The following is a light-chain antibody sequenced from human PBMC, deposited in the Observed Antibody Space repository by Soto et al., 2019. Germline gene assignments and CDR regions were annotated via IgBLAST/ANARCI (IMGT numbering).Light chain of an antibody. CDR1: QSVSSN. J-gene: IGKJ3*01. CDR2: GAS. Sequence: EIVMTQSPATLPVSPGERATLSCRASQSVSSNLAWYQQKPGQAPRLLIYGASTRATGIPARFSGSGSGTDFTLTISSLQSEDFAVYYCQQYNNWPPIFTFGPGTKVDIK. V-gene: IGKV3-15*01. CDR3: QQYNNWPPIFT.